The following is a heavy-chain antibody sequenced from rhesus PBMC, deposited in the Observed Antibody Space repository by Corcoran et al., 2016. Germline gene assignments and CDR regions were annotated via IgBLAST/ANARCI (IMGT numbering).Heavy chain of an antibody. V-gene: IGHV1-111*02. CDR2: VDPEDGEA. Sequence: EVQLVQSGAEVKKPGASVKISCKASGYTFTDYYLHWVRQAPGNGLEWMGRVDPEDGEAIHAKKVQDRGTSTADTSTDTAYMELSSLRSEDTAVYYCATDQGGRTTGGKSIWYFDLWGPGTPITISS. CDR3: ATDQGGRTTGGKSIWYFDL. J-gene: IGHJ2*01. CDR1: GYTFTDYY. D-gene: IGHD1-44*01.